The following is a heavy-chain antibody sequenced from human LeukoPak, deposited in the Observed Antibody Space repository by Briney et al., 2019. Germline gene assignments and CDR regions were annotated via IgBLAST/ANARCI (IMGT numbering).Heavy chain of an antibody. CDR1: GFTFDDYA. CDR2: ISWNSDNI. Sequence: GGSLRLSCAASGFTFDDYALYWVRQAPGKGLEWVSGISWNSDNIGYADSVKGRFTISRDNAKNSLYLQMNSLRAEDTALYYCAKDRAPRQRNSFDYWGQGTPVTVSS. V-gene: IGHV3-9*01. J-gene: IGHJ4*02. CDR3: AKDRAPRQRNSFDY.